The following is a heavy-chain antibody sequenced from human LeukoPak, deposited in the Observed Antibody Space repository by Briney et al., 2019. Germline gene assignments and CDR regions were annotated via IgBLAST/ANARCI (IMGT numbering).Heavy chain of an antibody. V-gene: IGHV3-21*01. J-gene: IGHJ4*02. CDR1: GFTFSSYS. Sequence: GGSRRLSCAASGFTFSSYSMNWVRQAPGKVLEWVSSISSSSSYIYYADSVKGRFTISRDNAKNSLYLQMNSLRAEDTAVYYCARSFLSIAAAATDYWGQGTLVTVSS. CDR2: ISSSSSYI. D-gene: IGHD6-13*01. CDR3: ARSFLSIAAAATDY.